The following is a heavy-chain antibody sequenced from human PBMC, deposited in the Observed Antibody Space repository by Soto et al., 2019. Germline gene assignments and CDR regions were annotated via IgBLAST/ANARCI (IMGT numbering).Heavy chain of an antibody. Sequence: PSETLSLTCAVSGGSISSGGYSWGWIRQPPGKGLEWIGYIYHSGSTYYNPSLKSRVTISVDRSKNQFSLRLSSVTAADTAVYYCARDSGPFDFWGQGTQVTVSS. CDR2: IYHSGST. V-gene: IGHV4-30-2*01. CDR1: GGSISSGGYS. D-gene: IGHD1-26*01. J-gene: IGHJ4*02. CDR3: ARDSGPFDF.